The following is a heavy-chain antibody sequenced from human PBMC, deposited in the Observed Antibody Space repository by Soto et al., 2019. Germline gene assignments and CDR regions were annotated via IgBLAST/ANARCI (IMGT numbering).Heavy chain of an antibody. J-gene: IGHJ6*03. D-gene: IGHD4-17*01. V-gene: IGHV3-48*01. Sequence: GGSLRLSCAASGFTFSSYSMNWVRQAPGKGLEWVSYIISSSSTIYYADSVKGRFTISRHNSKNTLYLQMNSLRAEDTAVYYCASRRDDYGDYEAYMDVWGKGTTVTVSS. CDR3: ASRRDDYGDYEAYMDV. CDR1: GFTFSSYS. CDR2: IISSSSTI.